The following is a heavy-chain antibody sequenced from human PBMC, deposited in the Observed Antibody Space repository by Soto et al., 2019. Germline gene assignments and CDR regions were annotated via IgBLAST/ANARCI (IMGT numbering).Heavy chain of an antibody. J-gene: IGHJ3*02. Sequence: ASVKVSCKASGYTFTSYGISWVRQAPGQGLELMGWISAYNGNTNYAQKLQGRVTMTTDTSTSTAYMELRSLRSDDTAVYYCARSHPPYSMIVVVIPDAFDIWGQGTMVTV. CDR2: ISAYNGNT. V-gene: IGHV1-18*01. CDR1: GYTFTSYG. D-gene: IGHD3-22*01. CDR3: ARSHPPYSMIVVVIPDAFDI.